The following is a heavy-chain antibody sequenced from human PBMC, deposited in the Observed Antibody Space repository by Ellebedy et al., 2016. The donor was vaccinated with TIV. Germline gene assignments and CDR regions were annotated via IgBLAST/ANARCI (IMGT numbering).Heavy chain of an antibody. CDR2: ISAYNGDT. CDR1: GYTFTDYG. J-gene: IGHJ4*02. CDR3: ARGDVASPVPHY. V-gene: IGHV1-18*01. Sequence: AASVKVSCKASGYTFTDYGISWVRQAPGHGLQWTGWISAYNGDTNYGQTLQGRVSMTTDTSTSTVYMELRSLRSDDTAVYYCARGDVASPVPHYWGRGTLVTVSS. D-gene: IGHD2-21*01.